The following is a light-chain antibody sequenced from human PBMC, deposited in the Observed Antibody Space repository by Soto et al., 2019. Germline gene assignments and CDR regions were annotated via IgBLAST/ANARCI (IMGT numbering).Light chain of an antibody. J-gene: IGLJ1*01. CDR3: SSYASSSTLV. CDR2: EVS. V-gene: IGLV2-14*01. Sequence: QSVLTQSASVSGSPGQSITISCTGTSSDVGGYTYVSWYQQHPGKAPKLMIYEVSYRPSGVSNRFSGSKSGNTASLTISGLQAEDEADYYCSSYASSSTLVFGPGTPLTVL. CDR1: SSDVGGYTY.